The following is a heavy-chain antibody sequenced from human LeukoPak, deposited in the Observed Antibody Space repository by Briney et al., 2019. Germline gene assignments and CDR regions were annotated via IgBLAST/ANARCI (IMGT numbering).Heavy chain of an antibody. CDR3: AKSKASSSSSPLDY. CDR1: GFTFDDYA. D-gene: IGHD6-13*01. V-gene: IGHV3-9*03. Sequence: GGSLRLSCAASGFTFDDYAMHWARQAPGKGLEWVSGISWNSGSIGYADSVKGRFTISRDNAKNSLYLQMNSLRAEDMALYYCAKSKASSSSSPLDYWGQGTLVTVSS. CDR2: ISWNSGSI. J-gene: IGHJ4*02.